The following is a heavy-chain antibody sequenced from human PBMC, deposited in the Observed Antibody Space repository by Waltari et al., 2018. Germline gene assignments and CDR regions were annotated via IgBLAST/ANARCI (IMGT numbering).Heavy chain of an antibody. CDR2: IYHSGNT. J-gene: IGHJ4*02. CDR3: ARKYSGSLDPFDY. D-gene: IGHD1-26*01. Sequence: QVQLQESGPGLVKPSETLSLTCAVSGYSIRSGYYWGWTRQPPGKGLEWIGTIYHSGNTYYNPSLKSRVTISVDTSENQFSLKLTSVTAADTAVYYCARKYSGSLDPFDYWGQGTLVTVSS. V-gene: IGHV4-38-2*01. CDR1: GYSIRSGYY.